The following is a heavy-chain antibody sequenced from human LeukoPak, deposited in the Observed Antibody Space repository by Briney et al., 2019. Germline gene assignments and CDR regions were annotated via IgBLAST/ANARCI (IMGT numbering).Heavy chain of an antibody. J-gene: IGHJ3*02. D-gene: IGHD3-22*01. Sequence: GRSLRLSCAASGFTFSNYAMHWVRQAPGKGLEWVAVISYDGTNKYYEDSVKSRFTISRDNSKNTMYLQMNSLRAEDTAMYYCARAPMYYDSSGFGGAFDIWGQGTMVTVSS. CDR3: ARAPMYYDSSGFGGAFDI. CDR2: ISYDGTNK. V-gene: IGHV3-30-3*01. CDR1: GFTFSNYA.